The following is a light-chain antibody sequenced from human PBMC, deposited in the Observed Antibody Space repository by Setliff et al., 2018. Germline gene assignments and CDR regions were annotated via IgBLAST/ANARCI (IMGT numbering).Light chain of an antibody. CDR2: DVS. J-gene: IGLJ1*01. V-gene: IGLV2-14*03. Sequence: SALTQPASVSGSPGQSITISCSGTSNDVGAYDPVSWYQQHPGKVPKLIIFDVSNRPSGVSHRFSGSKSGNTASLTISGLQADDEADYYCCAYTASTTYVFVNGTKVTVL. CDR1: SNDVGAYDP. CDR3: CAYTASTTYV.